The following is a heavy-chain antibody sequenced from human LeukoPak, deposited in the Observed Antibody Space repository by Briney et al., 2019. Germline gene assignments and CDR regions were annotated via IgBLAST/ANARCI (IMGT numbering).Heavy chain of an antibody. D-gene: IGHD1-1*01. V-gene: IGHV3-23*01. J-gene: IGHJ4*02. CDR1: GFTFSSYA. CDR2: ISGSGGST. Sequence: QSGGSLTLSCAASGFTFSSYAMSWVRQAPGEGLEWVSAISGSGGSTYYADSVKGRFTISRDNSKNTLYLQMNSLRAEDTAVYYCAKGSGTTGTTHRPPDYWGQGTLVTVSS. CDR3: AKGSGTTGTTHRPPDY.